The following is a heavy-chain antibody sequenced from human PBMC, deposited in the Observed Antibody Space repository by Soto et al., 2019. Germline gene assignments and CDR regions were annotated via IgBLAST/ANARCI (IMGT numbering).Heavy chain of an antibody. Sequence: SQTLSLTCAISGDSVSSTTAAWNCIRHSPSRDLERLGRTYYKSRWYNDYTVSVKRQITVNPDTSKNQFSLLLNSVTPVYTVVYYCAGTTSDQWYYMDVWDKGTSDTVSS. CDR2: TYYKSRWYN. CDR3: AGTTSDQWYYMDV. J-gene: IGHJ6*03. D-gene: IGHD1-7*01. V-gene: IGHV6-1*01. CDR1: GDSVSSTTAA.